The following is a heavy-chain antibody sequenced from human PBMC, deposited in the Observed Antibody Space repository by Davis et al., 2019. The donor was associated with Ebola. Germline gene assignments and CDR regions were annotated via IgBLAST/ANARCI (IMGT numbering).Heavy chain of an antibody. CDR2: ISGHNDHT. V-gene: IGHV1-18*01. Sequence: ASVTVSCQASGYTFTSYGISWVRQAPGQGLEWMGWISGHNDHTKYSQKVQDRVTLTTDRSMSTAYMELRSLRSDDTAVYYCARGGLTTLVTPDYWGQGTLVTVSS. CDR1: GYTFTSYG. J-gene: IGHJ4*02. CDR3: ARGGLTTLVTPDY. D-gene: IGHD4-23*01.